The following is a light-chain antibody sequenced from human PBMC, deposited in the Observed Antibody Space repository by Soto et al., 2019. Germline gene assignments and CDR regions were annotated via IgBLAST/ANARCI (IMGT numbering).Light chain of an antibody. CDR3: QQRSNWPSIT. CDR2: DAS. V-gene: IGKV3-11*01. CDR1: QSVSSY. J-gene: IGKJ5*01. Sequence: EIVVTQSPATLSLSPGERATLSCRASQSVSSYLAWYQQKPGQAPRLLIYDASNRATGIPARFSGSGSGTDFTLTINSLEPEDFAVYYCQQRSNWPSITFGQGTRLEIK.